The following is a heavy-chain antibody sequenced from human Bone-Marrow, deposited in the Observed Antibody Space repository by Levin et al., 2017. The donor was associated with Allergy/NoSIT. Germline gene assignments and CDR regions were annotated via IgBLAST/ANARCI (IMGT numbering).Heavy chain of an antibody. CDR2: INHSGST. D-gene: IGHD2-2*01. CDR3: ARDIVVVPAAMSSWFDP. V-gene: IGHV4-34*01. CDR1: GGSFSGYY. J-gene: IGHJ5*02. Sequence: PSETLSLTCAVYGGSFSGYYWSWIRQPPGKGLEWIGEINHSGSTNYNPSLKSRVTISVDTSKNQFSLKLSSVTAADTAVYYCARDIVVVPAAMSSWFDPWGQGTLVTVSS.